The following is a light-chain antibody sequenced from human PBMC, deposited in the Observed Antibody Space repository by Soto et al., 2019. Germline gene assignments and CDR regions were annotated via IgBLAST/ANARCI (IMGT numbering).Light chain of an antibody. CDR3: HQYNNWPGT. CDR1: QSVNTN. V-gene: IGKV3-15*01. CDR2: GAS. J-gene: IGKJ1*01. Sequence: EIVMTQSPATLSVSPGERATLSCRASQSVNTNLAWYQQKRGQAPRLLIYGASTKATDIPARFSGSGSGTEFTLTISSLQSEDFVVYYCHQYNNWPGTFGQGTKVDIK.